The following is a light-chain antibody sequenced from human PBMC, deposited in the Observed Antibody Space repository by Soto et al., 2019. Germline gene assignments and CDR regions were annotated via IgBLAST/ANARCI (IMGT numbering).Light chain of an antibody. J-gene: IGKJ1*01. CDR2: GAP. CDR1: QSVSSSS. Sequence: EIVLTPSEGTLSLSPRERATLCLMASQSVSSSSLASYQQNPGQAPRIIIFGAPGRATGIPDRSSGSGSGTDFTLTISRLEPEDFAVYYCQQYGSLSWTFGQGTKVDIK. CDR3: QQYGSLSWT. V-gene: IGKV3-20*01.